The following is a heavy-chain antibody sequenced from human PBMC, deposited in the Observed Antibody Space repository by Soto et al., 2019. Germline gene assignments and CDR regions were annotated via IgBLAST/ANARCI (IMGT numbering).Heavy chain of an antibody. Sequence: QVQLVESGGGVVQPGRSLRLSCAASGFTFSSYAMHWVRQAPGKGLEWVAVISYDGSNKYYADSVKGRFTISRDNSNNTQYLKMKSLRAEDKAVYYCARNLKYCGGDCYSWDYYYGIDVWGQRPTVIVYS. J-gene: IGHJ6*02. CDR3: ARNLKYCGGDCYSWDYYYGIDV. D-gene: IGHD2-21*02. V-gene: IGHV3-30-3*01. CDR2: ISYDGSNK. CDR1: GFTFSSYA.